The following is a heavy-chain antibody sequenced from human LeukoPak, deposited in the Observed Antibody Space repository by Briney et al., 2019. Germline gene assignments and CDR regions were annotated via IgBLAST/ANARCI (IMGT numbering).Heavy chain of an antibody. Sequence: GGSLRLSCAASGFTFSDAWMTWVRQTPGKGLEWVVRIKQIRNGGTTDYAAPVKGRFTMPRDDSISTLYLQMNSLKTEDTAVYYCATGFSATSHDGYWGQGTLVTVSS. V-gene: IGHV3-15*01. J-gene: IGHJ4*02. CDR1: GFTFSDAW. CDR2: IKQIRNGGTT. CDR3: ATGFSATSHDGY. D-gene: IGHD1-26*01.